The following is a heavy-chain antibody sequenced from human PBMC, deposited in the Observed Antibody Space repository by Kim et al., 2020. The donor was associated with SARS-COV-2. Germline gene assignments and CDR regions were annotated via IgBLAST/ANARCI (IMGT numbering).Heavy chain of an antibody. CDR1: GYSFTSYW. D-gene: IGHD5-12*01. V-gene: IGHV5-10-1*01. CDR3: ATYIVATKPYYYGMDV. Sequence: GESLKISCKGSGYSFTSYWISWVRQMPGKGLEWMGRIDPSDSYTNYSPSFQGHVTISADKSISTAYLQWSSLKASDTAMYYCATYIVATKPYYYGMDVWGQGTTVTVSS. J-gene: IGHJ6*02. CDR2: IDPSDSYT.